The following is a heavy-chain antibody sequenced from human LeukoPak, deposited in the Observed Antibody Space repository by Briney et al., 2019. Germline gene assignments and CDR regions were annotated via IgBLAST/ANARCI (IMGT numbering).Heavy chain of an antibody. CDR1: GYTFTGYF. V-gene: IGHV1-2*02. J-gene: IGHJ4*02. CDR3: ARGRAGDYFDY. CDR2: INPNSGGT. Sequence: ASVTVSYKTSGYTFTGYFIHWVRQAPGQGLEWMGWINPNSGGTSNLQKFQGRVAMTRDTSISTAYMDLSRLRSDHAPVYYCARGRAGDYFDYGGQGTLVTVSS.